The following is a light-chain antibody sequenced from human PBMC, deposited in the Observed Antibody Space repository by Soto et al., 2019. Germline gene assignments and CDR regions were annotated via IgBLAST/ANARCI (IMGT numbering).Light chain of an antibody. CDR2: AAS. V-gene: IGKV1-9*01. J-gene: IGKJ4*01. CDR3: QQLHSYPLT. Sequence: IQLTQSPSSLSASIGDRVTITCRAGQGISTFLAWYQQTPRKAPKLLIYAASTLQSGVPSRFSGSGPGTDFTLTISSLQPEDFATYYCQQLHSYPLTFGGGTKVDIK. CDR1: QGISTF.